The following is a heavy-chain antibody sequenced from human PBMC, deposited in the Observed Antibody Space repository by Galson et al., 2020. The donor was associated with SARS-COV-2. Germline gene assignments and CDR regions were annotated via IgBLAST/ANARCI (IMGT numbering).Heavy chain of an antibody. Sequence: SETLSLTCAVYGESFSDYYWSWIRQSPGKGLEWIGEINHSGSTKSSPSLRSRVTIAVDTSKNQFSLKLTSMTAADTAVYYCARSRQDVTMIVVAITAYYHYMDVWSKGTTVTISS. CDR1: GESFSDYY. D-gene: IGHD3-22*01. V-gene: IGHV4-34*01. CDR2: INHSGST. J-gene: IGHJ6*03. CDR3: ARSRQDVTMIVVAITAYYHYMDV.